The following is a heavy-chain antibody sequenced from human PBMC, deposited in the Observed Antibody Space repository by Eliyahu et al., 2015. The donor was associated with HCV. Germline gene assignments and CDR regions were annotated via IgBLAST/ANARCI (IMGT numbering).Heavy chain of an antibody. CDR3: AREDDYYDSSGYTD. Sequence: SVKGRFIISRDNAKNTLYLQMNSLRAEDTAMYYCAREDDYYDSSGYTDWGQGTLVTVSS. D-gene: IGHD3-22*01. J-gene: IGHJ4*02. V-gene: IGHV3-74*01.